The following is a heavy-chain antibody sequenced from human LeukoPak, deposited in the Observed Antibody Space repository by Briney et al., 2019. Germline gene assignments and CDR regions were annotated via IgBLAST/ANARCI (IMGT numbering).Heavy chain of an antibody. Sequence: SETLSLTCTVSGGSISSGGYYWSWIRQHPGKGLEWIGYLYFSGSTYYNPSLKSRATISVDTTKNQFSLRLSSVTAADTAVYYCARVGGTRPDRYYFDYWGQGTLVTVSS. D-gene: IGHD3-3*01. J-gene: IGHJ4*02. V-gene: IGHV4-31*03. CDR2: LYFSGST. CDR3: ARVGGTRPDRYYFDY. CDR1: GGSISSGGYY.